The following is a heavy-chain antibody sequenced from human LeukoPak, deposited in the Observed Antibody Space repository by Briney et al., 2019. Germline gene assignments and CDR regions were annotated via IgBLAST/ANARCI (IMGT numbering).Heavy chain of an antibody. D-gene: IGHD2/OR15-2a*01. V-gene: IGHV4-34*01. CDR2: INHSEST. CDR3: AKANERSAYFSFNY. CDR1: GGSFSGYY. Sequence: PSETLSLTCAVYGGSFSGYYWSWIRQPPGKGLEWIGEINHSESTNYNPSLKSRVTISVDTSKNQFSLKVSSVTAADTALYNWAKANERSAYFSFNYWGQGTLVT. J-gene: IGHJ4*02.